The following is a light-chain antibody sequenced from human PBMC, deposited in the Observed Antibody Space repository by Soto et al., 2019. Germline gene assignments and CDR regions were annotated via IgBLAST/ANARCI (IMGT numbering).Light chain of an antibody. J-gene: IGKJ4*01. CDR3: QQYDKWPLT. CDR2: GAS. V-gene: IGKV3D-15*01. CDR1: HSVDSN. Sequence: EIVLTQSPGTLSLSPGERGTLSCRASHSVDSNLAWYQQKPGQAPRLLIFGASTRPTGIPDRFSGSGSGTEFTLTISSLQSEDFAVYYCQQYDKWPLTFGGGTKVDIK.